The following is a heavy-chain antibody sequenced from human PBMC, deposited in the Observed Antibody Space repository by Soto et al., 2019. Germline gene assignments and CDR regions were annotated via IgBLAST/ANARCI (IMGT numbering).Heavy chain of an antibody. CDR3: AKDTYYYDRSGYYTYDH. CDR1: GFTFSSYG. Sequence: GGSLRLSCAASGFTFSSYGVHWVRQAPGKGLEWVASVSYDGSNKHYGDSVKGRFTISRDNSRNTLDLQMNSLRAEDTAVYYCAKDTYYYDRSGYYTYDHWGQGTQDTVSS. CDR2: VSYDGSNK. V-gene: IGHV3-30*18. J-gene: IGHJ4*02. D-gene: IGHD3-22*01.